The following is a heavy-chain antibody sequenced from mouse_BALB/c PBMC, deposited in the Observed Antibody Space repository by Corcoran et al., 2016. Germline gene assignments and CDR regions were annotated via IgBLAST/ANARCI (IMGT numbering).Heavy chain of an antibody. V-gene: IGHV1-85*01. CDR2: IFPGDGST. Sequence: QVQLQQSGAELVKPGASVKLSCKASGYTFTGYDINWVRQRPEQGLEWIGWIFPGDGSTKYNEKFKGKATLTTDKSSSTAYMQLSRLTTEDSAVYYCARGDGNPSYCYLDVWGEGTTVTVSS. CDR3: ARGDGNPSYCYLDV. D-gene: IGHD2-1*01. J-gene: IGHJ1*01. CDR1: GYTFTGYD.